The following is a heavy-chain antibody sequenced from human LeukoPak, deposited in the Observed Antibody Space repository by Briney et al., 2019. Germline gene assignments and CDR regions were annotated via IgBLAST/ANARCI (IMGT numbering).Heavy chain of an antibody. Sequence: GGSLRLSCAASGFTFSSYAMNWVRQAPGKGLEWVAVISYDGSNNYDADSVKGRFTISRDNAKNSLYLQMNSLRAEDTAVYYCARDEYNWNVDAFDIWGQGTVVTVSS. V-gene: IGHV3-30*04. CDR1: GFTFSSYA. CDR3: ARDEYNWNVDAFDI. CDR2: ISYDGSNN. J-gene: IGHJ3*02. D-gene: IGHD1-20*01.